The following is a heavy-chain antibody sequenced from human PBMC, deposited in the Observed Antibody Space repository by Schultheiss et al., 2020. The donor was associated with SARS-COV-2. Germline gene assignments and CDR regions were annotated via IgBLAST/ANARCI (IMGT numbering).Heavy chain of an antibody. CDR1: GGSISSGGYY. CDR2: IYYSGST. CDR3: ARDGEVATITRR. Sequence: SQTLSLTCAVSGGSISSGGYYWSWIRQPPGKGLEWIGSIYYSGSTYYNPSLKSRVTISVDTSKNQFSLKLSSVTAADTAVYYCARDGEVATITRRWGQGTLVTVSS. D-gene: IGHD5-12*01. J-gene: IGHJ4*02. V-gene: IGHV4-31*02.